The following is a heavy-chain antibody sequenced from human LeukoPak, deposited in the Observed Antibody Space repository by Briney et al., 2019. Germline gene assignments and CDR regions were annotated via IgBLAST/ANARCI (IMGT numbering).Heavy chain of an antibody. V-gene: IGHV4-34*01. D-gene: IGHD6-13*01. CDR2: INHSGST. J-gene: IGHJ4*02. CDR1: GGSFSGYY. Sequence: SETLSLTCAVYGGSFSGYYWSWIRQPPGKGLEWIGEINHSGSTNYNPSLKSRVTISVDTSKNQFSLKLSSVTAADTAVYYCARGYSSSWSDYWSQGTLVTVSS. CDR3: ARGYSSSWSDY.